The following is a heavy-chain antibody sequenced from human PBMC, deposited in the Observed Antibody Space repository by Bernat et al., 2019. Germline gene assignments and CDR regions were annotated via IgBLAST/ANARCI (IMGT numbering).Heavy chain of an antibody. CDR1: GYIFTGYY. D-gene: IGHD3-16*01. CDR3: ARGLGEGKWRPRYGMDV. V-gene: IGHV1-2*04. Sequence: QVQLVQSGAEVKKPGASVKVSCKASGYIFTGYYMHWVRQAPGQGLEWMGWINPNSGGTNYAQKFQGWVTMTRDTSISTAYMELSRLRSDDTAVYYCARGLGEGKWRPRYGMDVWGQGTTVTVSS. J-gene: IGHJ6*02. CDR2: INPNSGGT.